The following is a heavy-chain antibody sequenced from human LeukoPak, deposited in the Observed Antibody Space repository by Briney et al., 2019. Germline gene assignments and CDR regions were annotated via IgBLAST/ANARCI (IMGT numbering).Heavy chain of an antibody. V-gene: IGHV4-31*03. J-gene: IGHJ3*02. D-gene: IGHD3-10*01. CDR2: IFYNGNT. Sequence: SQTLSLTCTVSGGSISIGGYYWSWIRQHQGQGLEWIGYIFYNGNTYYNPSLKSRLTISGDTSENQFSLKLSSVTAADTAVYYCVRNFDSYNAFDIWGQGTMVTVSS. CDR1: GGSISIGGYY. CDR3: VRNFDSYNAFDI.